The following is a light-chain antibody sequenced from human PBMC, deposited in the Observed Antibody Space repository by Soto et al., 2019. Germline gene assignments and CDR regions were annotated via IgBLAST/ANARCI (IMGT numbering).Light chain of an antibody. V-gene: IGLV2-14*01. Sequence: QSALTQPASVSGSPGQSITISCTGTSSDVGGYNYVSWYQQHPGKAPKLMIYDVSNWPSGVSNRFSGSKSGNTASLTISGLQAEDEADYYCSSYTSSGTLVFGTGTKVTVL. CDR2: DVS. CDR3: SSYTSSGTLV. J-gene: IGLJ1*01. CDR1: SSDVGGYNY.